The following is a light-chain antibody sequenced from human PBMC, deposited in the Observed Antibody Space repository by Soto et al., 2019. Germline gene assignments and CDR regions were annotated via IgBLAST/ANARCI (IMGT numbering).Light chain of an antibody. CDR2: HNN. V-gene: IGLV1-44*01. CDR1: SSNIGSNS. J-gene: IGLJ1*01. CDR3: AAWDDSLNAYV. Sequence: QSALTQPPPASGTHGQRVTISCSGSSSNIGSNSVNWFQQLPGTAPKLLIYHNNQRPSGVPDRFSGSKSGTSASLAISGLRSEDEADYYCAAWDDSLNAYVFGTGTKVTVL.